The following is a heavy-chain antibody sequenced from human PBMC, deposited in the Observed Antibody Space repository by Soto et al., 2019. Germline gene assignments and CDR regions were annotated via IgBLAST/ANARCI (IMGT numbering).Heavy chain of an antibody. V-gene: IGHV4-4*07. CDR3: ARGGAVATTAHFDH. Sequence: LSLTCTVSGDSINNYYWSWMRLPAGKRLEWIGRIYSNGNTYYNPSLKSRVSMSVDTSKNQFSLILKTVTAADTAVYYCARGGAVATTAHFDHWGQGTLVTVSS. J-gene: IGHJ4*02. CDR2: IYSNGNT. CDR1: GDSINNYY. D-gene: IGHD5-12*01.